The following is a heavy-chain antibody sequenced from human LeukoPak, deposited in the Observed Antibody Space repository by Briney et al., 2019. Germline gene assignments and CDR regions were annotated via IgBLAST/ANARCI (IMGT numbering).Heavy chain of an antibody. V-gene: IGHV3-74*01. Sequence: GGSLRLSCAASGFTFSTYWMHWARQAPGKGLVWVSRINTDGSNTNYADSVRGRFTISRDNAKNTLYLQMNSLRAEDTAVYYCAREYSSSSGRCFDYWGQGTLVTVSS. CDR1: GFTFSTYW. CDR3: AREYSSSSGRCFDY. D-gene: IGHD6-6*01. J-gene: IGHJ4*02. CDR2: INTDGSNT.